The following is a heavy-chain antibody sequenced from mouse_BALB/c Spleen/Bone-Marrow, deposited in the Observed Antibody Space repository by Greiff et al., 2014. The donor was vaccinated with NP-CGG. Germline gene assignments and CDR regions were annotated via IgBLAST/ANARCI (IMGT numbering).Heavy chain of an antibody. CDR3: ARDDSWGFAY. J-gene: IGHJ3*01. D-gene: IGHD2-4*01. CDR1: GFHIKDTY. Sequence: GQLKESWAELVKPGASVKLSCTASGFHIKDTYMHWVKQRPEQGLEWIGRIDPANGNTKYDPKFQGKATITADTSSNTAYLQLSSLTSEDTAVYYCARDDSWGFAYWGQGTLVTVSA. CDR2: IDPANGNT. V-gene: IGHV14-3*02.